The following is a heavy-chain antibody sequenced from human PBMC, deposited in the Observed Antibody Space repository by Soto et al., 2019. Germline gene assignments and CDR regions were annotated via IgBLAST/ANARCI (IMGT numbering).Heavy chain of an antibody. V-gene: IGHV3-23*01. D-gene: IGHD2-2*01. J-gene: IGHJ4*02. Sequence: PGGSMRLSCAASGFNFSSHAMSWVRKATGKGLEWVSAISGSGGSTYYADSVKGRFTISRDNSKNTLYLQMNSLRAEDTAVYYCVKDQASTDYFDYWGQGTLVTVSS. CDR1: GFNFSSHA. CDR2: ISGSGGST. CDR3: VKDQASTDYFDY.